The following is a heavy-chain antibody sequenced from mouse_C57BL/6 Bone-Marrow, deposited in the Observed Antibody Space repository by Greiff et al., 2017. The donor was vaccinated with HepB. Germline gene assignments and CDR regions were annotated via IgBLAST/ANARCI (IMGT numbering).Heavy chain of an antibody. Sequence: LVESGPELVKPGASVKISCKASGYAFSSSWMNWVKQRPGKGLEWIGRIYPGDGDTNYNGKFKGKATLTADKSSSTAYMQLSSLTSEDSAVYFCARRGIYYDYFYAMDYWGQGTSVTVSS. V-gene: IGHV1-82*01. J-gene: IGHJ4*01. CDR3: ARRGIYYDYFYAMDY. CDR2: IYPGDGDT. D-gene: IGHD2-4*01. CDR1: GYAFSSSW.